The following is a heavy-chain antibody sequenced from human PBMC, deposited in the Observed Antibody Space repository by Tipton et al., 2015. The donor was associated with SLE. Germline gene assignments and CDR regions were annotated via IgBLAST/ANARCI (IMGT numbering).Heavy chain of an antibody. Sequence: TLSLTCTVSGGSISSSSYYWSWIRQPPGKGLEWIGYIYYSGSTNYNPSLKSRVTISVDTSKNQFSLKLSSVTAADTAVYYCARGGRILVATDWGQGTLVTVSS. CDR2: IYYSGST. CDR1: GGSISSSSYY. D-gene: IGHD1-1*01. CDR3: ARGGRILVATD. V-gene: IGHV4-61*01. J-gene: IGHJ4*02.